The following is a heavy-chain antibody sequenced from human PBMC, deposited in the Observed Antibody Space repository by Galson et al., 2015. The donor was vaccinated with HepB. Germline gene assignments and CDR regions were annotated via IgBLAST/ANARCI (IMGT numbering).Heavy chain of an antibody. D-gene: IGHD3-10*01. V-gene: IGHV4-30-2*01. Sequence: LSLTCAVSGGSISSGGYSWSWIRRPPGKGLEWIGYIFHSGSTYYNPSLKSRVTISVDRSKNQFSLKLSSVTAADTAVYYWARVHPTMAAFDYWGLGTQVTVSS. CDR2: IFHSGST. CDR1: GGSISSGGYS. J-gene: IGHJ4*02. CDR3: ARVHPTMAAFDY.